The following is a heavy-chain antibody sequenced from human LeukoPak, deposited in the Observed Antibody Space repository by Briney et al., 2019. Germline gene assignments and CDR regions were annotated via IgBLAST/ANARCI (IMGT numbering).Heavy chain of an antibody. CDR1: GGSISSDHLY. CDR2: IYSSGST. V-gene: IGHV4-61*02. D-gene: IGHD3-10*01. J-gene: IGHJ1*01. CDR3: ARDSGFGELARF. Sequence: SETLSLTCTVSGGSISSDHLYWSWIRQPAGKGPEWLGRIYSSGSTNYNPSLKSRVTISVDTSGKYFSLKLSSVTAADTAVYYCARDSGFGELARFWGQGTLVTVSS.